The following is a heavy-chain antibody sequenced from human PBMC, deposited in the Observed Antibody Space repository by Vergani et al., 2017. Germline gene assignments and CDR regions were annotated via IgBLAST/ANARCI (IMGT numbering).Heavy chain of an antibody. CDR1: GYSFTSYW. D-gene: IGHD6-19*01. J-gene: IGHJ3*02. CDR3: AEPSIAVAGTEFGDDAFDI. V-gene: IGHV5-10-1*01. Sequence: EVQLVQSGAEVKTPGESLKISCKGSGYSFTSYWISWVRQMPGKGLEWMGRIDPSDSYTNYSPSFQGHVTISADKSISTAYLQWSSLKASDTAMYYCAEPSIAVAGTEFGDDAFDIWGQGTMVTVSS. CDR2: IDPSDSYT.